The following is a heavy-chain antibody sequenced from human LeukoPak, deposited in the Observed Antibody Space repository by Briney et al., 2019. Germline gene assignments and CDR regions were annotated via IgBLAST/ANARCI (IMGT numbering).Heavy chain of an antibody. CDR1: GFTFSSYG. CDR2: IRYDGSNK. Sequence: GGSLRLSCAASGFTFSSYGMHWVRQAPGKGLEWVAFIRYDGSNKYYADSVKGRFTISRDKSKNTLYLQMNSLRAEDTAVYYCAKRIGSYSAVDYWGQGTLVTVSS. D-gene: IGHD1-26*01. V-gene: IGHV3-30*02. CDR3: AKRIGSYSAVDY. J-gene: IGHJ4*02.